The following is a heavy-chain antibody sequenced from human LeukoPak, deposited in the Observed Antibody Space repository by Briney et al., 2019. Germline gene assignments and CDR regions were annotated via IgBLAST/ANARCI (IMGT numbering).Heavy chain of an antibody. Sequence: SVKVSCKASGGTFSSYAISWVRQAPGQGLEWMGGIIPIFGTANYAQKFQGRVTITTDESTSTAYMELSSLRSEDTAVYYCARDRLDDSSGYYSRWFDPWGQGTLVTVSS. D-gene: IGHD3-22*01. J-gene: IGHJ5*02. V-gene: IGHV1-69*05. CDR2: IIPIFGTA. CDR1: GGTFSSYA. CDR3: ARDRLDDSSGYYSRWFDP.